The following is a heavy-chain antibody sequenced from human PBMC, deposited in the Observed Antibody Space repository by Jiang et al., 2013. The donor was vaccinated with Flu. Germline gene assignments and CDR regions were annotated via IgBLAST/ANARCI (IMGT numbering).Heavy chain of an antibody. CDR2: IYYSGST. D-gene: IGHD3-22*01. J-gene: IGHJ4*02. CDR3: ARQPSSMYYYDSSGYYYRY. V-gene: IGHV4-39*01. Sequence: TLSLTCTVSGGSISSSSYYWGWIRQPPGKGLEWIGSIYYSGSTYYNPSLKSRVTISVDTSKNQFSLKLSSVTAADTAVYYCARQPSSMYYYDSSGYYYRYWGQGTLVTVSS. CDR1: GGSISSSSYY.